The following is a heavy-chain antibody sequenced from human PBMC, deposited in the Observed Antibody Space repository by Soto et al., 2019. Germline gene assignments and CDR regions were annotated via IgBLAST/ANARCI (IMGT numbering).Heavy chain of an antibody. V-gene: IGHV3-43*01. D-gene: IGHD6-19*01. CDR1: GFTFDDYT. Sequence: HPGGSLRLSCAASGFTFDDYTMHWVRQAPGKGLEWVSLISWDGGSTYYADSVKGRFTISRDNSKNSLYLQMNSLRTEDTALYYCAKDQTHRAVAGTSYYYYYGMDVWGQGTTVTVSS. J-gene: IGHJ6*02. CDR2: ISWDGGST. CDR3: AKDQTHRAVAGTSYYYYYGMDV.